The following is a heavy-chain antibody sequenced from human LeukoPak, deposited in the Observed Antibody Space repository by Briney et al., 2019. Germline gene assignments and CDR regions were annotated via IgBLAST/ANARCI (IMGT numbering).Heavy chain of an antibody. CDR3: ASGDSWIQLWFPDY. D-gene: IGHD5-18*01. Sequence: GGSLRLSCAASGFTFSSYGMHWVRQAPGKGLEWVSFIRYDGSNKYYADSVKGRFTISRDNSKNTLYLQMNSLRAEDTAVYYCASGDSWIQLWFPDYWGQGTLVTVSS. CDR1: GFTFSSYG. J-gene: IGHJ4*02. V-gene: IGHV3-30*02. CDR2: IRYDGSNK.